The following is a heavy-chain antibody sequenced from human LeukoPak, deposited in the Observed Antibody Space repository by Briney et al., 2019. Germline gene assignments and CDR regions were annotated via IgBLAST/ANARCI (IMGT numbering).Heavy chain of an antibody. CDR2: ISSSGSAI. D-gene: IGHD3-3*01. CDR1: GFTFSSYS. V-gene: IGHV3-48*01. CDR3: ANDAPRFSGDY. J-gene: IGHJ4*02. Sequence: GGSLRLSCAASGFTFSSYSMNWVRQAPGKGLEWVSYISSSGSAIYYADSVKGRFTISRDNAKNSLYLQMNSLRAEDTAVYYCANDAPRFSGDYWGQGTLVTVSS.